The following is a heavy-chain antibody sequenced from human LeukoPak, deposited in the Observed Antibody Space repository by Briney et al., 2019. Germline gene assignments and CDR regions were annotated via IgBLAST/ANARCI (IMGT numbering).Heavy chain of an antibody. CDR1: GFTFSSYA. CDR2: ISSRSRYI. Sequence: GGSLRLSCAASGFTFSSYAMNWVRQAPGKGLEWVSSISSRSRYIYYADSVKGRFTISRDNAKNSLYLQMNSLRAEDTAVYYCARDVHPITMVRGVIIRSEKYWYFDLWGRGTLVTVSS. J-gene: IGHJ2*01. D-gene: IGHD3-10*01. V-gene: IGHV3-21*04. CDR3: ARDVHPITMVRGVIIRSEKYWYFDL.